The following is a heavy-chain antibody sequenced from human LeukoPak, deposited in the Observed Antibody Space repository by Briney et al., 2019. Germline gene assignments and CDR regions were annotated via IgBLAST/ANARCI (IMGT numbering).Heavy chain of an antibody. Sequence: GGSLRLSCAASGFTFSGSAMHWVRQASGKGLEWVGRIRSKANSFATAYGASVKGRFTISRDDSKNTAYLQMDSLKTEDTAVYYCTSSTHRYCSGGKCYSDYYDYGMDVWGQGTTVTVSS. CDR1: GFTFSGSA. D-gene: IGHD2-15*01. CDR2: IRSKANSFAT. CDR3: TSSTHRYCSGGKCYSDYYDYGMDV. J-gene: IGHJ6*02. V-gene: IGHV3-73*01.